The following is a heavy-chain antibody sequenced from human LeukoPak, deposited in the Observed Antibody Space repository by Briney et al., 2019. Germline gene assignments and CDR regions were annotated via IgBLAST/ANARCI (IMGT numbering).Heavy chain of an antibody. CDR2: TYYRSKWYN. J-gene: IGHJ4*02. CDR3: TRGAPVGSSREFDY. D-gene: IGHD5-24*01. CDR1: GDSVSSNSAA. V-gene: IGHV6-1*01. Sequence: SQTLSLTCDISGDSVSSNSAAWNWIRQSPLRGLEWLGRTYYRSKWYNDYAVSVKSRIIINPDTSKNQFSLQLNSVTPEDTAVYYCTRGAPVGSSREFDYWGQGTLVTVSS.